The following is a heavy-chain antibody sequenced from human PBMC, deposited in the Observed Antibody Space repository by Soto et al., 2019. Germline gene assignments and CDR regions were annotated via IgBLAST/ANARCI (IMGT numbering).Heavy chain of an antibody. J-gene: IGHJ4*02. CDR3: AKAPGVVSASRYFDL. CDR2: ISGSGSNT. Sequence: XGALILSCAASGGTFSSYAMTWVRQAPGKGLEWVSHISGSGSNTYYADSVRGRFTISRDSSKNTLYLQMNSLRAEDTAIYYCAKAPGVVSASRYFDLWGQGTLVTVSS. V-gene: IGHV3-23*01. CDR1: GGTFSSYA. D-gene: IGHD3-3*01.